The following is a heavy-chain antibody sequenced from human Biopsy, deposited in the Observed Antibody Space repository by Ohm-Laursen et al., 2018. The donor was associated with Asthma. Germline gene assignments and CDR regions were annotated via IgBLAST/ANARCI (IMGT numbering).Heavy chain of an antibody. J-gene: IGHJ3*01. D-gene: IGHD3-9*01. Sequence: ASVKVSCKASGYTFIHFATHWVRQAPGQRPEWMGWINAGDGNTKYSQKFQGRVTITRDTSASTAYMDLRSLRSEDTAMYYCARTYYDFLTGQVNDAFALWGQGTMVTVSS. CDR2: INAGDGNT. CDR3: ARTYYDFLTGQVNDAFAL. V-gene: IGHV1-3*01. CDR1: GYTFIHFA.